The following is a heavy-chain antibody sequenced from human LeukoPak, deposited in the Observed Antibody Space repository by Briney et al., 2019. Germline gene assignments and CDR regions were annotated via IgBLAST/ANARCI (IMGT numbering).Heavy chain of an antibody. CDR1: GYRFTSYW. CDR3: ARPEEHGDYVHDAFDI. J-gene: IGHJ3*02. D-gene: IGHD4-17*01. Sequence: ESLKISCKASGYRFTSYWIGWVRQMPGKGLEWMGIIYPGDSDTRYSPSFQGQVTISADKSISTAYLQWSSLKASDTAMYYCARPEEHGDYVHDAFDIWGQGTMVTVSS. CDR2: IYPGDSDT. V-gene: IGHV5-51*01.